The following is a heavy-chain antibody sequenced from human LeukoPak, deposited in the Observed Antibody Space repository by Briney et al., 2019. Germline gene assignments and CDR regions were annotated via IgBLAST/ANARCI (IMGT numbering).Heavy chain of an antibody. Sequence: GGSLRLSCAASGFTFSNAWMNWVRQAPGKGLEWVGRIKSKTDGGTTDYAAPVKGRFTISRDDSKNTLYLQMNSLKTEDTAVYFCPGGGIYFFSYFDSGGQETLVPFS. V-gene: IGHV3-15*07. D-gene: IGHD3-16*01. CDR2: IKSKTDGGTT. CDR1: GFTFSNAW. J-gene: IGHJ4*02. CDR3: PGGGIYFFSYFDS.